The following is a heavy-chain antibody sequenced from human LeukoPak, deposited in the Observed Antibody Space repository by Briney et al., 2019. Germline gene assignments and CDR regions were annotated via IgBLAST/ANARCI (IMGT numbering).Heavy chain of an antibody. D-gene: IGHD3-3*01. Sequence: SETLSLTCAVYGGSFSGYYWSWIRQPPGKGLEWIGEINHSGSTNYNPSLKSRVTISVDTSKNQFSLKLSSVTAADTAVYYCARGPYDFWSGYYRRYYGMDVWGQGTTFTVSS. V-gene: IGHV4-34*01. J-gene: IGHJ6*02. CDR1: GGSFSGYY. CDR3: ARGPYDFWSGYYRRYYGMDV. CDR2: INHSGST.